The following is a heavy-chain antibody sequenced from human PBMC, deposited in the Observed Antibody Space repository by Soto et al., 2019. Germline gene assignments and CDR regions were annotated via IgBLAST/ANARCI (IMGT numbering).Heavy chain of an antibody. J-gene: IGHJ6*02. V-gene: IGHV3-21*01. Sequence: PGGSLRLSCSASGFTVSSYSMNWVRQAPGKGLEWVSSISSSSYIYYADSVKGRFTISRDNAKNSLYLQMNSLRAEDTAVYYCARDSPRFLKYYYGMDVWGQGTTVTVSS. CDR2: ISSSSYI. CDR3: ARDSPRFLKYYYGMDV. CDR1: GFTVSSYS. D-gene: IGHD3-3*01.